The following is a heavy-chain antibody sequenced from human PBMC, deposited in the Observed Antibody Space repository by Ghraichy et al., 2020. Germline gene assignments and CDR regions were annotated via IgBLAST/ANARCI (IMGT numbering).Heavy chain of an antibody. V-gene: IGHV1-8*01. D-gene: IGHD2-2*02. CDR1: GYTFTSYD. J-gene: IGHJ5*02. Sequence: ASVKVSCKASGYTFTSYDINWVRQATGQGLEWMGWMNPNSGNTGYAQKFQGRVTMTRNTSISTAYMELSSLRSEDTAVYYCARYYCSSTSCYTFGFDPWGQGTLVTVSS. CDR2: MNPNSGNT. CDR3: ARYYCSSTSCYTFGFDP.